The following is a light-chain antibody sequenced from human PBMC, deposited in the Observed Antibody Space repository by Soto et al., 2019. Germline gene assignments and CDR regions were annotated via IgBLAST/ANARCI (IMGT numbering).Light chain of an antibody. CDR3: QQYNSYSWT. J-gene: IGKJ1*01. CDR1: QSISSW. CDR2: KAS. V-gene: IGKV1-5*03. Sequence: DMQLTQSPSTLSASLGDRVTITCRASQSISSWLAWYPQKPGKAPKLLIYKASSLESGVPSRFSGSGSGTEFTLTISSLQPDDFATYYCQQYNSYSWTFGQGTKVDIK.